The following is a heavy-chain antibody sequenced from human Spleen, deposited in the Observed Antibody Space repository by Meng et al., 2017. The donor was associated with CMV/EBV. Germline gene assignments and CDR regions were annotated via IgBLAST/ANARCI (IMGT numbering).Heavy chain of an antibody. Sequence: ASLKISCAASGFPFSSYAMSWVRQAPGKGLEWVSAISGSGGSTYYADAVKGRFTISRDNSKNTLYLQMNSLRAEDTAIYYCATTPLVVPAATDYYYYGMDVWGQGTTVTVSS. V-gene: IGHV3-23*01. J-gene: IGHJ6*02. CDR1: GFPFSSYA. CDR2: ISGSGGST. CDR3: ATTPLVVPAATDYYYYGMDV. D-gene: IGHD2-2*01.